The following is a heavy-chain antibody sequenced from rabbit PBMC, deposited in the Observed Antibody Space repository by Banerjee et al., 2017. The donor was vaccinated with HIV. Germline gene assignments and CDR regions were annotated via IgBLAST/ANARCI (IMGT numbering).Heavy chain of an antibody. J-gene: IGHJ6*01. D-gene: IGHD8-1*01. CDR1: GFSFSNKAV. CDR2: AYAGSSGST. CDR3: ARDTGTSFSTYGMDL. Sequence: QEQLLESGGGLVKPEGSLKLSCTGSGFSFSNKAVMCWVRQAPGKGLEWVACAYAGSSGSTYSATWAKGRFTISKTSSTTVTLQMTSLTVADTATYFCARDTGTSFSTYGMDLWGPGTLVTVS. V-gene: IGHV1S45*01.